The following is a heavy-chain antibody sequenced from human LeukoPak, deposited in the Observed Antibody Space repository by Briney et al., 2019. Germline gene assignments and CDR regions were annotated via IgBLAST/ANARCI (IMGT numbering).Heavy chain of an antibody. Sequence: GGSLRLSCAASGFTFRRYDMSWVRQAPGKGLEWVAVISYDGSNEYYADSVKGRFTISRDNSKNTLYLQMNSLRAEDTAVYYCAKDRVNYYDSSGYYYYFDYWGQGTLVTVSS. CDR1: GFTFRRYD. CDR2: ISYDGSNE. J-gene: IGHJ4*02. CDR3: AKDRVNYYDSSGYYYYFDY. V-gene: IGHV3-30*18. D-gene: IGHD3-22*01.